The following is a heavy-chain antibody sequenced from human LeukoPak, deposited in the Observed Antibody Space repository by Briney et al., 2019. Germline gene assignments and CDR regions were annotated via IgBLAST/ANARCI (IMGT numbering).Heavy chain of an antibody. CDR1: GGTFSSYA. CDR2: INPNSGGT. V-gene: IGHV1-2*02. CDR3: ARALVPAALNWFDP. Sequence: ASVKVSCKASGGTFSSYAISWVRQAPGQGLEWMGWINPNSGGTNYAQKFQGRVTMTRDTSISTAYMELSRLRSDDTAVYYCARALVPAALNWFDPWGQGTLVTVSS. D-gene: IGHD2-2*01. J-gene: IGHJ5*02.